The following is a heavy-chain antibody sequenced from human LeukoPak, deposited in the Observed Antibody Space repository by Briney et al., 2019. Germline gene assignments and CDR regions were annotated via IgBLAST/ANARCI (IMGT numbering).Heavy chain of an antibody. CDR1: GFIFSGYS. J-gene: IGHJ3*02. D-gene: IGHD2/OR15-2a*01. CDR2: ISSSSSHI. V-gene: IGHV3-21*01. CDR3: ARPRAPVTRISSFDM. Sequence: GGSLRLSCAASGFIFSGYSMNWVRQAPGKGLEWVSSISSSSSHIYYADSVKGRFSISRDNANYSVSLQMNSLRAEDTAIYYCARPRAPVTRISSFDMWGQGTMVTVSS.